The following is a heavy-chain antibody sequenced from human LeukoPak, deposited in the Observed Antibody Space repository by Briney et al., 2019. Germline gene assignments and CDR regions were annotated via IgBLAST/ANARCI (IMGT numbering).Heavy chain of an antibody. V-gene: IGHV4-30-4*08. CDR3: AREGSGIY. Sequence: PSETLSLTCTVSGDSISSGDYYWSWIRQPPGKGLEWIGYIYYSGSTFYNPSLKSRVTISVDTSKNQFSLKLSSVTAADTAVYYCAREGSGIYWGQGTLVTVSS. D-gene: IGHD2-15*01. CDR2: IYYSGST. J-gene: IGHJ4*02. CDR1: GDSISSGDYY.